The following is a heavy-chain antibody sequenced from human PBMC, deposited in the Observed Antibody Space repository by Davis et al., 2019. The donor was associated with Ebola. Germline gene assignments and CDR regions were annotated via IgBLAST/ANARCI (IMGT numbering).Heavy chain of an antibody. CDR1: GFTFRTYA. D-gene: IGHD5-18*01. Sequence: GESLKISCAASGFTFRTYAMHWVRQAPGKGLEYVSAISSSGGSTYYANFVRGRFTISRDNSKNTLYLQMGSLRAEDTAVYYCARDMGTAMVLYDYGMDVWGKGTTVTVSS. CDR2: ISSSGGST. V-gene: IGHV3-64*01. CDR3: ARDMGTAMVLYDYGMDV. J-gene: IGHJ6*04.